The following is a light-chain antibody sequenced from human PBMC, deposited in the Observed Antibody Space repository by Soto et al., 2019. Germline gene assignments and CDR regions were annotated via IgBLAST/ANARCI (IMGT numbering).Light chain of an antibody. J-gene: IGKJ1*01. Sequence: DIQMTQSPSSLSASVGDRVTITCQANKDIKNYLNWYQQKPRKAPKLMIYAASILETGVPSRFSGSGSGTDFTFTISSLQPEDIATYYCQHYDDLPWTFGQGTKVAIK. CDR1: KDIKNY. V-gene: IGKV1-33*01. CDR3: QHYDDLPWT. CDR2: AAS.